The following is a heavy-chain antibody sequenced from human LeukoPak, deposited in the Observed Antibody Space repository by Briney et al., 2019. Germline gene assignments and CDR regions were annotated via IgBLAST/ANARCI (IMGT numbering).Heavy chain of an antibody. CDR1: GFTVSSNY. Sequence: GGSQRLSCAASGFTVSSNYMSWVRQAPGKGLEWVSVIYSGGSTYYADSVKGRFIISRDNSKSTVYLQMNDLRGEDTAVYYCTTAKGPSWLFSHYWGRGTLVTVSS. D-gene: IGHD3-22*01. J-gene: IGHJ4*02. CDR3: TTAKGPSWLFSHY. V-gene: IGHV3-53*01. CDR2: IYSGGST.